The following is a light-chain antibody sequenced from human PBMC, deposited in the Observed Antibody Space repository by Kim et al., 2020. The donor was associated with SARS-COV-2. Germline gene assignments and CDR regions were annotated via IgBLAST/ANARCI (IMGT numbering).Light chain of an antibody. CDR3: QQYDQWPFT. CDR1: QSVSRN. V-gene: IGKV3-15*01. J-gene: IGKJ2*01. CDR2: DVS. Sequence: EIVMTQSPAALSVSPGERVTLSCRASQSVSRNLAWYQQKPGQPPRLLIFDVSTRDTGIPARLSGSGSGTEFTLTISRLQSEDFAVYFCQQYDQWPFTSGRGTKLEI.